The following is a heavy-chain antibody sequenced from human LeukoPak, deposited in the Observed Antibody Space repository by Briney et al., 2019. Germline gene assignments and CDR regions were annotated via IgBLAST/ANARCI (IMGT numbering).Heavy chain of an antibody. Sequence: PSETLSLTCTVSGGSISSYYWSWIRQPAGKGLEWIGRIYTSGSTNYNPSLKSRVTMSVDTSKNQFSLKLSSVTAADTAVYYCARAGPYYDSSGFYFDYWGQGTLVTVSS. V-gene: IGHV4-4*07. CDR2: IYTSGST. CDR1: GGSISSYY. CDR3: ARAGPYYDSSGFYFDY. D-gene: IGHD3-22*01. J-gene: IGHJ4*02.